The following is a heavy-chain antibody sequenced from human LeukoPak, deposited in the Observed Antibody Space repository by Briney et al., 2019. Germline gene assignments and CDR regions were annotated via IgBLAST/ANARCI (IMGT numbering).Heavy chain of an antibody. V-gene: IGHV4-61*02. D-gene: IGHD3-10*01. J-gene: IGHJ6*03. CDR1: GGSISSGSYC. CDR3: ARDRIGVTMVRGVINYYMDV. Sequence: SETLSLTCTVSGGSISSGSYCWSWIRQPAGKGLEWIGRIYTSGSTNYNPSLKSRVTISVDTSKNQFSLKLSSVTAADTAVYYCARDRIGVTMVRGVINYYMDVWGKGTTVTVSS. CDR2: IYTSGST.